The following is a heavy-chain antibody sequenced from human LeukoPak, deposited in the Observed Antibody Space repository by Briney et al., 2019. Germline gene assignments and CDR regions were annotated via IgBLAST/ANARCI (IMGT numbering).Heavy chain of an antibody. CDR1: GGSISSYY. J-gene: IGHJ4*02. D-gene: IGHD6-19*01. Sequence: PSETLSLTCTVSGGSISSYYWSWIRQPPGKGLEWIGYTYYSGSTNTNPSLKSRVTISVDTSKNQFSLKLSSVTAADTAVYYCARLSAVAGGDYWGQGTLVTVSS. CDR3: ARLSAVAGGDY. V-gene: IGHV4-59*08. CDR2: TYYSGST.